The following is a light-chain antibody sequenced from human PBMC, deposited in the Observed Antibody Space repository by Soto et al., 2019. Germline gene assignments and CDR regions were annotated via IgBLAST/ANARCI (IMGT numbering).Light chain of an antibody. Sequence: EILLTQSPGTLSLSPGERATLSCRASQSVSSSYLAWYQQKPGHAPRLLIYDTSNRASGIPARLSGSGSGTDFTLTISSLEPEDSAVYYCLHRSNWPTFGQGTKVDIK. J-gene: IGKJ1*01. V-gene: IGKV3D-20*02. CDR1: QSVSSSY. CDR3: LHRSNWPT. CDR2: DTS.